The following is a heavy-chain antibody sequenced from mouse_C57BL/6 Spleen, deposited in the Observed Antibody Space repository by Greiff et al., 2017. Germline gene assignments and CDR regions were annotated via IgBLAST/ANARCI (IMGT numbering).Heavy chain of an antibody. V-gene: IGHV5-4*01. CDR1: GFTFSSYA. D-gene: IGHD2-2*01. CDR2: ISDGGSYT. Sequence: EVHLVESGGGLVKPGGSLKLSCAASGFTFSSYAMSWVRQTPEKRLEWVATISDGGSYTYYPDNVKGRFTISRDNAKNNLYLQMSHLKSEDTAMYYCARENYGYVSWFAYWGQGTLVTVSA. J-gene: IGHJ3*01. CDR3: ARENYGYVSWFAY.